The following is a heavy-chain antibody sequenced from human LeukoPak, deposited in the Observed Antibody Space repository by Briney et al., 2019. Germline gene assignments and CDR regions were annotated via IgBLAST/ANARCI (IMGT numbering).Heavy chain of an antibody. V-gene: IGHV3-21*01. D-gene: IGHD2-21*02. J-gene: IGHJ4*02. CDR2: ISSSGSYI. CDR1: GFTFSSYS. Sequence: PGGSLRLSCAASGFTFSSYSMNWVRQAPGKGLEWVSSISSSGSYIYYADSVKGRFTISRDNAKNSLYLQMNSLRAEDTAVYCCARQVYCGGDCYYSTPVDHWGQGTLVTVSS. CDR3: ARQVYCGGDCYYSTPVDH.